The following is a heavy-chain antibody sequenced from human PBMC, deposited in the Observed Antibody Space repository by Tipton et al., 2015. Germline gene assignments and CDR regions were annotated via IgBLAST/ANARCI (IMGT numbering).Heavy chain of an antibody. J-gene: IGHJ4*02. CDR1: GGSISSSNW. D-gene: IGHD2-21*01. Sequence: TLSLTCAVSGGSISSSNWWTWVHQPPGKGLEWIGEIYQSGNTNYNPSLKSRVTISADKSKNQFSLKLKSVTAADTAVYYCARRCGGDCYWGYYFDYWGQGTLVNVSS. V-gene: IGHV4-4*02. CDR3: ARRCGGDCYWGYYFDY. CDR2: IYQSGNT.